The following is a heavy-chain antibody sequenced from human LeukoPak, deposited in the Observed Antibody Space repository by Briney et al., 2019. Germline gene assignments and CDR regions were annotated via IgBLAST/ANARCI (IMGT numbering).Heavy chain of an antibody. D-gene: IGHD6-6*01. V-gene: IGHV3-15*01. J-gene: IGHJ4*02. CDR1: GFTFSSHS. CDR2: IKSKTSGGTT. CDR3: TTYMAARPDNFGF. Sequence: GGSLRLSCAASGFTFSSHSMNWVRQAPGKGLEWVGRIKSKTSGGTTDYAAPVEGRFTISRDDSKNTLFLQMNSLKTEDTAFYYCTTYMAARPDNFGFWGQGTLVTVSS.